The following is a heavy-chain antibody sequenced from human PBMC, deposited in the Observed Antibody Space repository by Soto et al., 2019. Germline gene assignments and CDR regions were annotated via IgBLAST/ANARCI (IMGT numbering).Heavy chain of an antibody. Sequence: SVKVSCKASGGTFSSYAISRVRQAPGQGLEWMGGIIPISETTNYAQIFQGRVSIVADISTSTAYMELSRLRSEDTAVYYCARALLSHSYGSGGYDSYFHAMDVWGQGTPVTVSS. D-gene: IGHD3-22*01. CDR1: GGTFSSYA. CDR2: IIPISETT. V-gene: IGHV1-69*06. CDR3: ARALLSHSYGSGGYDSYFHAMDV. J-gene: IGHJ6*02.